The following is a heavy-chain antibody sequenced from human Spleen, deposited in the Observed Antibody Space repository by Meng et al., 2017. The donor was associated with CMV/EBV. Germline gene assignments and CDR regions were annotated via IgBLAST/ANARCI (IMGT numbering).Heavy chain of an antibody. J-gene: IGHJ5*02. CDR2: IWYDGTNK. V-gene: IGHV3-33*01. CDR3: ARSPSILVGHSEIDL. CDR1: GFTFSSFG. D-gene: IGHD3-22*01. Sequence: GGSLRLSCAASGFTFSSFGMHWVRQAPGKGLEWVAVIWYDGTNKYYADSVKGRFTISRDNSKNTLYLQMNSLRADDTAVYYCARSPSILVGHSEIDLWGQGTLVTVSS.